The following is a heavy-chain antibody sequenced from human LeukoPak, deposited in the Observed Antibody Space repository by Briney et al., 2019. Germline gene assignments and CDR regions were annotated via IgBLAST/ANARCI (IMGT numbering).Heavy chain of an antibody. CDR3: ARSARLALSAFDI. CDR1: AFTFSSYW. D-gene: IGHD3-9*01. J-gene: IGHJ3*02. V-gene: IGHV3-7*01. CDR2: IKHDGSEK. Sequence: GGSLRLSCAASAFTFSSYWMSWVRQAPGKGLEWVANIKHDGSEKHFVDSVKGRFTISRDNAKNSLYLQMNSLRAEDTAVYYCARSARLALSAFDIWGQGTVVTVSS.